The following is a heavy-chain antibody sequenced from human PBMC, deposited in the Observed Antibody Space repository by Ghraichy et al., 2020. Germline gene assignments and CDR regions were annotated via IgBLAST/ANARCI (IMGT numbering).Heavy chain of an antibody. CDR1: GYTFTSYG. Sequence: ASVKVSCKASGYTFTSYGISWVRQAPGQGLEWMGWLSAYNGNTNSAQKLQGRVTMTTDTSTSTAYMELRSLRSDDTAVYYCARAGEQQLVSFYYYYGMDVWGQGTTVTVSS. J-gene: IGHJ6*02. CDR3: ARAGEQQLVSFYYYYGMDV. D-gene: IGHD6-6*01. CDR2: LSAYNGNT. V-gene: IGHV1-18*01.